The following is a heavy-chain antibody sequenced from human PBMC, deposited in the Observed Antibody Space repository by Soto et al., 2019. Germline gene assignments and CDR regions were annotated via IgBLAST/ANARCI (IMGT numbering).Heavy chain of an antibody. D-gene: IGHD6-25*01. J-gene: IGHJ4*02. CDR1: GYTFISFD. CDR2: MNPNTGNT. CDR3: ARRKERSGPYYLDS. Sequence: QVQLVQSGAEVKKPGASVRVSCQASGYTFISFDINWVRQAPGQGLEWMGWMNPNTGNTGYEQKFQGRVTMTRNTSIGTAYMEQSSLTSENTAVYYCARRKERSGPYYLDSWGQGTLVTVSS. V-gene: IGHV1-8*01.